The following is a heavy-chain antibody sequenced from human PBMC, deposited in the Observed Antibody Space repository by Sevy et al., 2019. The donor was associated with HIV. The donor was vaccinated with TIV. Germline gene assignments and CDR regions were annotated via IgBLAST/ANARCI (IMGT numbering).Heavy chain of an antibody. V-gene: IGHV3-23*01. J-gene: IGHJ5*02. Sequence: GGSLRLSCEASGFTFSSYGMTWVRQAPEKGLEWVSSISDSGGTTYYADSVKGRFTISRDNSKNTLYLQVNSLRAEDTATYYCAKGDWSGAGSYIWVDPWGQGTLVTVSS. CDR2: ISDSGGTT. D-gene: IGHD3-3*01. CDR1: GFTFSSYG. CDR3: AKGDWSGAGSYIWVDP.